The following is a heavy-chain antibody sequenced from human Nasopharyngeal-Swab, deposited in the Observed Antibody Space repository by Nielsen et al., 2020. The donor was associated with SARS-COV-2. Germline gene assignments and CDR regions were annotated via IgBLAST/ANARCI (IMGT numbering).Heavy chain of an antibody. CDR3: ARGGCSYGMSKNNWFDP. CDR2: IIPNFGTA. J-gene: IGHJ5*02. V-gene: IGHV1-69*13. CDR1: GYTLTELS. Sequence: SVKVSCKVSGYTLTELSMHWVRQAPGQGLEWMGGIIPNFGTANYAQNFQGRVTITADESTSTAYMDLISLRSEDTAVYYCARGGCSYGMSKNNWFDPWGQRNVVTVSS. D-gene: IGHD5-18*01.